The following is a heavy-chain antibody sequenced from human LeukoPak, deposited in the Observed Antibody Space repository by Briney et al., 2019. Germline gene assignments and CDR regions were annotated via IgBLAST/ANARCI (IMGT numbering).Heavy chain of an antibody. J-gene: IGHJ4*02. CDR3: ARDRYCSGGSCYIYFDY. CDR2: IIPIFGTA. D-gene: IGHD2-15*01. CDR1: GGTFSSYA. V-gene: IGHV1-69*13. Sequence: GASVKVSCKASGGTFSSYAISWVRQAPGQWLEWMGGIIPIFGTANYAQKFQGRVTITADESTSTAYMELSSLRSEDTAVYYCARDRYCSGGSCYIYFDYWGQGTLVTVSS.